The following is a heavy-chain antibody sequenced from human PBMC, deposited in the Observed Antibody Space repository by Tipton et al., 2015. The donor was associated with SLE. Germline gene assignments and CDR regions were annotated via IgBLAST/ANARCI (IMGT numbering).Heavy chain of an antibody. CDR3: AGTNWGSYFDL. V-gene: IGHV4-31*03. CDR1: GGSISSGGYY. J-gene: IGHJ2*01. CDR2: IYYSGST. D-gene: IGHD7-27*01. Sequence: TLSLTCTVSGGSISSGGYYWSWIRQHPGKGLEWIGYIYYSGSTYYNPSLKSRVTISVDTSKNQFSLKLSSVTAADAAVYYCAGTNWGSYFDLWGRGTLVTVSS.